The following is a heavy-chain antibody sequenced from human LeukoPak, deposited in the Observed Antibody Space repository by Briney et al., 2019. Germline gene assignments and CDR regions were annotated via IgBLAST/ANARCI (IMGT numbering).Heavy chain of an antibody. CDR1: GYDFSTYG. V-gene: IGHV1-18*01. Sequence: ASVKVSCRTSGYDFSTYGITWVRQAPGQGLEYMGWIRPSNGNRNYAQKVQDRVTLTTDTSISTVYMESRSLRSDDTAVYYCARAFSASKSCDYWGQGTLVTVSS. CDR2: IRPSNGNR. CDR3: ARAFSASKSCDY. D-gene: IGHD6-19*01. J-gene: IGHJ4*02.